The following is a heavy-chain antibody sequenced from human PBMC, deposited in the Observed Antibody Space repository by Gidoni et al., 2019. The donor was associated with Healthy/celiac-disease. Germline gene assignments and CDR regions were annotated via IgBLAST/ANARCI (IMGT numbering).Heavy chain of an antibody. CDR3: TRSSLTPRTAWFDP. Sequence: EVQLVESGGGLVQPGRSLRLSCTASGFTFGDYAMSWVRQAPGKGLEWVGFIRSKAYGGTTEYAASVKGRFTISRDDSKSIAYLQMNSLKTEDTAVYYCTRSSLTPRTAWFDPWGQGTLVTVSS. D-gene: IGHD1-20*01. CDR2: IRSKAYGGTT. V-gene: IGHV3-49*04. J-gene: IGHJ5*02. CDR1: GFTFGDYA.